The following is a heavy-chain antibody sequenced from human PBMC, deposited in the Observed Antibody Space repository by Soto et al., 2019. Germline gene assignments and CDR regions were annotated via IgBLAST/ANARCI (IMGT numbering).Heavy chain of an antibody. D-gene: IGHD2-21*01. CDR2: VYHSGTT. V-gene: IGHV4-4*02. CDR3: ARHVAVALTWGFDS. CDR1: GGSISDNW. J-gene: IGHJ4*01. Sequence: QVQLQESGPGLVKPSGTLSLTCAVSGGSISDNWWSWVRQPPGKGLEWIGEVYHSGTTYYNPSLQSRFTVSLDKSASQISLTLNSVTAADTGVYYCARHVAVALTWGFDSWGHGTLVTVSS.